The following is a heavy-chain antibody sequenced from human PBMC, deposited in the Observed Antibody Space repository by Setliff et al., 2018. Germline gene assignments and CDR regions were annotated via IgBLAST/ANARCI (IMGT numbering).Heavy chain of an antibody. CDR3: SRGRVTTYRFYYYGLDV. V-gene: IGHV3-49*04. D-gene: IGHD4-17*01. J-gene: IGHJ6*02. CDR2: IRSKAYGGTT. CDR1: GFTFGDYA. Sequence: GGSLRLSCTASGFTFGDYAMSWVRQAPGKGLEWVGFIRSKAYGGTTEYAASVEGRFIISRDDSESIAYLEMNSLKTEDTAVYYCSRGRVTTYRFYYYGLDVWGQGTTVTVSS.